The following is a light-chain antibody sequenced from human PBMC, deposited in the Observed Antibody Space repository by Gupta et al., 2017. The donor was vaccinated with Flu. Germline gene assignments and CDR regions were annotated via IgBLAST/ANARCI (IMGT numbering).Light chain of an antibody. J-gene: IGKJ3*01. CDR2: ATY. Sequence: GTLSLSPGERAPLFCRASQTVVSNYLAWYQQKPGQATRLLIYATYRRATGVPDRCSGSGSGKDFTITITRVQPEDFAIYFCQQFGSSHFTFGPGTRVDI. V-gene: IGKV3-20*01. CDR1: QTVVSNY. CDR3: QQFGSSHFT.